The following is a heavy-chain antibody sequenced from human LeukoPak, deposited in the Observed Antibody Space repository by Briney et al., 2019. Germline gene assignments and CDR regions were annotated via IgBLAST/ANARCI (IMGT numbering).Heavy chain of an antibody. Sequence: GASVKVSCKASGYTFTSYGISWVRQAPGQGLEWMGWMNPNSGNTGYAQKFQGRVTMTRNTSISTAYMELSSLRSEDTAVYYCARGREYSSSWYYYYYGMDVWGQGTTVTVSS. CDR2: MNPNSGNT. V-gene: IGHV1-8*02. J-gene: IGHJ6*02. CDR1: GYTFTSYG. CDR3: ARGREYSSSWYYYYYGMDV. D-gene: IGHD6-13*01.